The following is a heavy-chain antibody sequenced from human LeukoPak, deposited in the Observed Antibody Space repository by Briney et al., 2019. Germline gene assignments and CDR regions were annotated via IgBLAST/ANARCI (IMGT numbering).Heavy chain of an antibody. D-gene: IGHD2-2*02. CDR2: ISAYNGYT. J-gene: IGHJ6*03. CDR1: GYTFTSYG. CDR3: ARDKTAAIGYYYYYMDV. V-gene: IGHV1-18*01. Sequence: ASVKVSCKASGYTFTSYGISWVRQAPGQGLEWMGWISAYNGYTNYAQKLQGRVTMTTDTSTSTAYMELRSLRSDDTAVYYCARDKTAAIGYYYYYMDVWGKGTTVTVSS.